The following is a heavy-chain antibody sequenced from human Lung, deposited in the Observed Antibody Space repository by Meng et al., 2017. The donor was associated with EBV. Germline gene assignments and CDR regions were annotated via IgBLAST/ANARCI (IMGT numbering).Heavy chain of an antibody. J-gene: IGHJ4*02. CDR3: ARDSEAADY. D-gene: IGHD6-25*01. CDR2: INTNTGKP. CDR1: GYTFTTYG. V-gene: IGHV7-4-1*02. Sequence: QVRLVQFGSKLKKPGASVRISCKASGYTFTTYGMNWVRQAPGQGLEWMGWINTNTGKPTYAQGLTGRFVFSLDTSVSTAYLQISSLKAEDTAVYYCARDSEAADYWGQGTLVTVSS.